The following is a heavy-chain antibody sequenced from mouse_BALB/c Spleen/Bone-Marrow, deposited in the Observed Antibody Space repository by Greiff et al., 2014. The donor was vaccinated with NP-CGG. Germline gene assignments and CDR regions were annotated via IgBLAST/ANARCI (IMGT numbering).Heavy chain of an antibody. CDR3: AREADTYYNAMDY. V-gene: IGHV2-9*02. D-gene: IGHD2-12*01. J-gene: IGHJ4*01. CDR2: IWAGGST. Sequence: QVQLQQSGPGLVAPSQCLSITCTVSGFSLTSYGVHWVRQPPGKGLEWLGVIWAGGSTNYNSALMSRLSISKDNSKSQVFLKMNRLQTDDTAMYYCAREADTYYNAMDYWGQGTSVTVSS. CDR1: GFSLTSYG.